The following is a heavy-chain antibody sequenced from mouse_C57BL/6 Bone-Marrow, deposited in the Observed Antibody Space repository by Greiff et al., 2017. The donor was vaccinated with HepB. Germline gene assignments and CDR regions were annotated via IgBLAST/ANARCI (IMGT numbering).Heavy chain of an antibody. J-gene: IGHJ3*01. CDR1: GFTFTDYY. Sequence: DVMLVESGGGLVQPGGSLSLSCAASGFTFTDYYMSWVRQPPGKALEWLGFIRNKANGYTTEYSASVKGRFTISRDNSQSILYLQMNALRAEDSATYYCARLNWEGFAYWGQGTLVTVSA. CDR3: ARLNWEGFAY. V-gene: IGHV7-3*01. D-gene: IGHD4-1*02. CDR2: IRNKANGYTT.